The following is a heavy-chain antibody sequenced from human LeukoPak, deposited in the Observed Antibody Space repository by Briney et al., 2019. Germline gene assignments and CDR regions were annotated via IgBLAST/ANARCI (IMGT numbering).Heavy chain of an antibody. V-gene: IGHV4-59*01. CDR1: GGSISSYY. CDR3: ARAPQVAGEAFDI. CDR2: SYYSGST. D-gene: IGHD6-19*01. J-gene: IGHJ3*02. Sequence: SETLSLTCTVSGGSISSYYWSWIRQPPGKGLEWIGYSYYSGSTNYNPSLKSRVTISVDTSKNQFSLKLSSVTAADTAVYYCARAPQVAGEAFDIWGQGTMVTVSS.